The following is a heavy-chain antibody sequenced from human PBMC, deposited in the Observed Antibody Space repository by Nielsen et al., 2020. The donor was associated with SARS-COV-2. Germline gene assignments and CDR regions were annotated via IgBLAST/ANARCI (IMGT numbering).Heavy chain of an antibody. D-gene: IGHD2-2*01. J-gene: IGHJ3*02. V-gene: IGHV3-13*01. CDR3: ARVASNALDI. CDR1: GFSISSHD. CDR2: IGNGGDT. Sequence: LKISCIASGFSISSHDMHWVRQATGKGLEWVSVIGNGGDTHYSGSVKGRFTISRENVKNSFYLQMNSLTAGDTAVYYCARVASNALDIWGQGTMVTVSS.